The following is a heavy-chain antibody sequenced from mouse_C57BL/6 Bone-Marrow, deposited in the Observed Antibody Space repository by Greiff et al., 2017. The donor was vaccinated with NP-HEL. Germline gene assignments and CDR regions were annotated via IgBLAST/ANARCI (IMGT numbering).Heavy chain of an antibody. CDR3: ARVLNWDIDY. CDR1: GYSITSGYY. Sequence: EVKLQESGPGLVKPSQSLSLTCSVTGYSITSGYYWNWLRQFPGNKLEWMGYISYDGSNNYNPSLKNRISITRDTSKNQFFLKLNSVTTEDTATYYCARVLNWDIDYWGQGTTLTVSS. J-gene: IGHJ2*01. V-gene: IGHV3-6*01. D-gene: IGHD4-1*02. CDR2: ISYDGSN.